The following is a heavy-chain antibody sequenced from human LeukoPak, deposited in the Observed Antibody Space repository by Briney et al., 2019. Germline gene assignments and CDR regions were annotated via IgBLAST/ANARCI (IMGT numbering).Heavy chain of an antibody. Sequence: GGSLRLSCAASGFTFSSCAMHWVRQAPGKGLEWVAVISYDGSNKYYADSVKGRFTISRDNSKNTLYLQMNSLRAEDTAVYYCARAPSGYYHNWFDPWGQGTLVTVSS. CDR1: GFTFSSCA. D-gene: IGHD3-22*01. CDR3: ARAPSGYYHNWFDP. J-gene: IGHJ5*02. CDR2: ISYDGSNK. V-gene: IGHV3-30*04.